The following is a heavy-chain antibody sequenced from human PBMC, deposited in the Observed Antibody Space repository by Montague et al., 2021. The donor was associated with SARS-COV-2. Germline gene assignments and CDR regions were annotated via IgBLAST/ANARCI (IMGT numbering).Heavy chain of an antibody. CDR3: ARGKRDFPIVVLGASTRTYFDY. CDR1: GGSFRNYY. CDR2: VEQSGNT. Sequence: SETLSLTCGVYGGSFRNYYWSWVRQSPGKGLEWIGDVEQSGNTNYNPSLKSRVTISADISKNQFSVKLASATAADTGIYYCARGKRDFPIVVLGASTRTYFDYGGQGAQVTVSS. D-gene: IGHD2-15*01. V-gene: IGHV4-34*01. J-gene: IGHJ4*01.